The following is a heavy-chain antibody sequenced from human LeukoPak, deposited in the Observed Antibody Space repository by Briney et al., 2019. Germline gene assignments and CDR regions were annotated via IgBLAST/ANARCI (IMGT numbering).Heavy chain of an antibody. V-gene: IGHV3-48*03. CDR2: ISGSGTTI. D-gene: IGHD5-18*01. CDR3: ARRGYNYGYGDY. Sequence: GGSLRLSCAASGFTFSSYEMNWVRQAPGKGLEWISYISGSGTTIYYADSVKGRFTISRDNAKNSLYLQMNSLRAEDTAVYYCARRGYNYGYGDYWGQGTLVTVPS. CDR1: GFTFSSYE. J-gene: IGHJ4*02.